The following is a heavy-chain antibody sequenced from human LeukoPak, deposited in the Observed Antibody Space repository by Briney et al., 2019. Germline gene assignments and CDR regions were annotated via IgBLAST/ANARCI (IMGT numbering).Heavy chain of an antibody. V-gene: IGHV1-2*02. D-gene: IGHD5-18*01. J-gene: IGHJ4*02. CDR2: INPNSGGT. Sequence: ASVKVSCEASGYTFTGYYMHWVRQAPGQGLEWMGWINPNSGGTNYAQKFQGRVTMTRDTSISTAYMELSRLRSDDTAVYYCAREESGGYSYGYGYWGQGTLVTVSS. CDR3: AREESGGYSYGYGY. CDR1: GYTFTGYY.